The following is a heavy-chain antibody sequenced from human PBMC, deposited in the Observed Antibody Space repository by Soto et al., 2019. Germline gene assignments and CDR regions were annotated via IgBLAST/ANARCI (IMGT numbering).Heavy chain of an antibody. Sequence: SETLSLTCAVSGGSISSSSYYWGWIRQPPGKGLEWIGSIYYSGSTYYNPSLKSRVTISVDTSKNQFSLKLSSVTAADTAVYYCARSMATVVTLDYWGQGTLVTVSS. D-gene: IGHD4-17*01. V-gene: IGHV4-39*01. CDR1: GGSISSSSYY. J-gene: IGHJ4*02. CDR2: IYYSGST. CDR3: ARSMATVVTLDY.